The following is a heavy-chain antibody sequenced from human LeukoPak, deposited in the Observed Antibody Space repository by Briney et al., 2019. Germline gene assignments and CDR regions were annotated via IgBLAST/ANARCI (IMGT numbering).Heavy chain of an antibody. V-gene: IGHV3-21*01. CDR3: ARDLLEEYYYDSSGYYGSFDY. CDR1: GFTFSSYS. CDR2: ISSSSSYI. Sequence: GGSLRLSCAASGFTFSSYSMNWVRQAPGKGLEWVSSISSSSSYIYYADSVKGRFTISRDNAKNSLYLQMNSLRAEDTAVYYCARDLLEEYYYDSSGYYGSFDYWGQGTLVTVSS. J-gene: IGHJ4*02. D-gene: IGHD3-22*01.